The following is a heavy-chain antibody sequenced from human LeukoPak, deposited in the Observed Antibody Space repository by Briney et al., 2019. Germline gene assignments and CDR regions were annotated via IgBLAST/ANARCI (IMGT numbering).Heavy chain of an antibody. J-gene: IGHJ4*02. CDR3: ASGWFDC. V-gene: IGHV3-7*05. D-gene: IGHD2-2*03. Sequence: PGGSLRLSCAASGFTFSSYWMTWVRQAPGTGLEWVANIKQDGTAKYYVDSVKGRFTISRDNAKNSLYLQMNSLRAEATAVYYCASGWFDCWGQGTLVTVSS. CDR1: GFTFSSYW. CDR2: IKQDGTAK.